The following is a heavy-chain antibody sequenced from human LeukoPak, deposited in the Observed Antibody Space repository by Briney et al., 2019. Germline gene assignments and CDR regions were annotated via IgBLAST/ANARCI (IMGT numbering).Heavy chain of an antibody. J-gene: IGHJ5*02. CDR3: ARAVGYCSSTSCYHGRFFDP. D-gene: IGHD2-2*01. Sequence: SETLSLTCAVYGGSFSGYYWSWLRQPPGKGLEWIGEINHSGSTNYNPSLKSRVTISVDTSKNQFSLKLSSVTAADTAVYYCARAVGYCSSTSCYHGRFFDPWGQGTLVTVSS. V-gene: IGHV4-34*01. CDR1: GGSFSGYY. CDR2: INHSGST.